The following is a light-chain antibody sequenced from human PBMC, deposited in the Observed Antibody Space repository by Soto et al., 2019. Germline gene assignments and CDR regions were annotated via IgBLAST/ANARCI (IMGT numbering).Light chain of an antibody. CDR1: SSDVGGYNY. CDR2: EVS. V-gene: IGLV2-8*01. J-gene: IGLJ1*01. Sequence: QSVLTQPPSPSGAPGQSVTLSRLGTSSDVGGYNYVSWYQQYPGKAPKLMIYEVSKRPSGVPDRFSGFKSGNTASLTVSGLQPEDEADYYCTSYAGSDNFCVFGTGTKVTVL. CDR3: TSYAGSDNFCV.